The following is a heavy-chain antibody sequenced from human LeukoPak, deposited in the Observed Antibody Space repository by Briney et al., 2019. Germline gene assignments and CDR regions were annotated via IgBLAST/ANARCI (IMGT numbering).Heavy chain of an antibody. CDR3: ARHLYSSGWYPYFDY. Sequence: PSGTLSLTCGVSGGSISSYYGSWIRQPPGKGLEWIGDIYHSGSTNYNPSLKSRVTISVDRSKNHFSLKLSSVTAADKAVYYCARHLYSSGWYPYFDYWGQGTLVTVSS. CDR2: IYHSGST. J-gene: IGHJ4*02. V-gene: IGHV4-59*08. CDR1: GGSISSYY. D-gene: IGHD6-19*01.